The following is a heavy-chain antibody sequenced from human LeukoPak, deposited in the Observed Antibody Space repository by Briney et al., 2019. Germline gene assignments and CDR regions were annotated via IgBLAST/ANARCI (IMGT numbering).Heavy chain of an antibody. V-gene: IGHV4-31*03. CDR1: GGSISSGGYY. Sequence: SPSETLSLTCTVSGGSISSGGYYWSWIRQHPGKGLEWIGYIYYSGSTYYNPSLKSRVTISVDTSKNQFSLKLSSVTAADTAVYYCASRIDTRERGTFDYWGQGTLVTVSS. J-gene: IGHJ4*02. CDR2: IYYSGST. CDR3: ASRIDTRERGTFDY. D-gene: IGHD1-1*01.